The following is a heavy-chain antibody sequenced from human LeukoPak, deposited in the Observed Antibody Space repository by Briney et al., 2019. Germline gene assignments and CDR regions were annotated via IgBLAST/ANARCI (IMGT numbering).Heavy chain of an antibody. CDR3: AHTATSGWYEFDY. Sequence: SGPTLLKPTQTLTLTCTFSGFSLSTPVVVVASIHHPPGNALDLLTLIFSNDDKRYSPSLKTRLTITKDTSKNQVVLTTTNMAPVDTATYYCAHTATSGWYEFDYWGQGTLVTVSS. D-gene: IGHD6-19*01. CDR2: IFSNDDK. CDR1: GFSLSTPVVV. J-gene: IGHJ4*02. V-gene: IGHV2-5*01.